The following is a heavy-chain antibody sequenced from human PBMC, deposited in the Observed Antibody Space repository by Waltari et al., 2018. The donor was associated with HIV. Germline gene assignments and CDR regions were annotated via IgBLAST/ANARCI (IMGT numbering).Heavy chain of an antibody. D-gene: IGHD2-15*01. CDR1: GGSISSSRYY. CDR2: IYYSGST. Sequence: QLQLQESGPGLVKPSETLSLTCTVSGGSISSSRYYWGWIRQPPGKGLEWIGSIYYSGSTYYNPSLKSRVTISVDTSKNQFSLKLSSVTAADTAVYYCARQRGYCSGGSCYHPPDYYYGMDVWGQGTTVTVSS. J-gene: IGHJ6*02. CDR3: ARQRGYCSGGSCYHPPDYYYGMDV. V-gene: IGHV4-39*01.